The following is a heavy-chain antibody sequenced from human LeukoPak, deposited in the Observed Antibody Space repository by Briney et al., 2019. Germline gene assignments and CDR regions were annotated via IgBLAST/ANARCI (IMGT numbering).Heavy chain of an antibody. CDR2: IYYSGST. Sequence: PSETLSLTCTVSGGSISSNNYYWGWIRQPPGKGLEWFGCIYYSGSTYYNPSLKSRVTISVDTSKNQFSLKLSSVTAADTAVYYCASPLGYCSTTSCDPRRRFDYWGQGTLVTVSS. CDR3: ASPLGYCSTTSCDPRRRFDY. J-gene: IGHJ4*02. D-gene: IGHD2-2*01. CDR1: GGSISSNNYY. V-gene: IGHV4-39*01.